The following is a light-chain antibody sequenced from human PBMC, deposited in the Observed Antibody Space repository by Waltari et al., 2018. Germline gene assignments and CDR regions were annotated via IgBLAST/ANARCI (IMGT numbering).Light chain of an antibody. Sequence: QSALTQPASVSGSPGQSITISCTGTSSDVGGYNYVSWYQPHPGKAPKLMIYEVSNRLAGLPTRFAGSKSVNTASRTISGLQAEDEADYYCSSYTSSSTLGVFGGGTKLTVL. CDR3: SSYTSSSTLGV. V-gene: IGLV2-14*01. CDR2: EVS. J-gene: IGLJ3*02. CDR1: SSDVGGYNY.